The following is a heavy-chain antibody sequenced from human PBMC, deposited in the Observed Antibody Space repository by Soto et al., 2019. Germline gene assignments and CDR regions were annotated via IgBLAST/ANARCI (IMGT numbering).Heavy chain of an antibody. Sequence: GASVKVSCKASGYTFTSYGISWVRQAPGQRLEWMGWISAYNGNTNYAQKLQGRVTMTTDTSTSTAYMELRSLRSDDTAVYYCARDLMVDYYDSSGYYINWFDPWGQGTLVTVSS. V-gene: IGHV1-18*01. CDR2: ISAYNGNT. CDR3: ARDLMVDYYDSSGYYINWFDP. D-gene: IGHD3-22*01. CDR1: GYTFTSYG. J-gene: IGHJ5*02.